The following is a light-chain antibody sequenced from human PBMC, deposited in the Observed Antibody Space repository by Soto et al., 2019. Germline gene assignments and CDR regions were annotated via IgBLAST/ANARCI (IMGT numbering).Light chain of an antibody. J-gene: IGLJ1*01. CDR2: DDN. CDR1: SSNIGGNS. Sequence: HSAMTQPPSVSAAPGQKVTISRSGSSSNIGGNSVSWYQQLPGTAPKLLIYDDNKRPSGIPDRFSGSKSGTSATLGITGFQTGDEADYYCGTWDSSLSAFVFGTGTKLTVL. CDR3: GTWDSSLSAFV. V-gene: IGLV1-51*01.